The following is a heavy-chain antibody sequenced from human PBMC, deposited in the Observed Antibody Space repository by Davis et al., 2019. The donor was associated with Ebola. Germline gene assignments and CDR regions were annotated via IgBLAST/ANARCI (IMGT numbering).Heavy chain of an antibody. CDR2: ISYDGSNK. J-gene: IGHJ6*02. CDR3: ARDGPLFALGDYYYGMDV. CDR1: GFTFSRYP. Sequence: GESLKISCAASGFTFSRYPMHWVRQAPGKGLEWVALISYDGSNKYYADPVKGRFTISRDNSKNTLYLQMNSLRAEDTAVYYCARDGPLFALGDYYYGMDVWGQGTTVTVSS. D-gene: IGHD3-16*01. V-gene: IGHV3-30-3*01.